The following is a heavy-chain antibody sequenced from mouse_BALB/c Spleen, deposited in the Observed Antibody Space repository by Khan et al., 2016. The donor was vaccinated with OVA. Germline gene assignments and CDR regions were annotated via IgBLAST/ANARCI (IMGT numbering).Heavy chain of an antibody. CDR2: ISSGGST. V-gene: IGHV5-6-5*01. Sequence: EVELVESGGGLVKPGGSLKLSCAASGFTFSSYAMSWVRQTPEKRLEWVASISSGGSTYYPDSVKGRFTISRDNARNILYLQMSSLRSEDTAVYYCAREGTTAHFAYWGQGTMVTVSA. D-gene: IGHD1-2*01. CDR1: GFTFSSYA. CDR3: AREGTTAHFAY. J-gene: IGHJ3*01.